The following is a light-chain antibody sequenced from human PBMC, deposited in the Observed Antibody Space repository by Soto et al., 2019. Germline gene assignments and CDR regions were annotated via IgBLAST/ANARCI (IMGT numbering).Light chain of an antibody. J-gene: IGKJ4*01. V-gene: IGKV3-20*01. Sequence: EIVLTQSPGTLSLSVGERATLSCRASQSVSSRYLAWYQQKRGQAPRLLIYGASSSPPGSPDRFSGSGSGTDFTLTISSLEPEEFAVYYCQQYGRSLTFGGGTKVQIK. CDR3: QQYGRSLT. CDR1: QSVSSRY. CDR2: GAS.